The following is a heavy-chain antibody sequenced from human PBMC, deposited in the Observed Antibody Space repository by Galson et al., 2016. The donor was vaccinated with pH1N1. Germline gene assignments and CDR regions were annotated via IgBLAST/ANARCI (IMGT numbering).Heavy chain of an antibody. CDR2: IYPGDSDT. CDR3: ARYAVTYYYDSSGYPDLYFDL. D-gene: IGHD3-22*01. J-gene: IGHJ2*01. Sequence: QSGAEVKKPGESLKISCKGSGYSFTSYWIGWVRQMPGKGLEWMGFIYPGDSDTRYSPSFKGQVNISADKSTSTAYLQWSSLKASDTAIYYCARYAVTYYYDSSGYPDLYFDLWGRGTLVTVSS. V-gene: IGHV5-51*03. CDR1: GYSFTSYW.